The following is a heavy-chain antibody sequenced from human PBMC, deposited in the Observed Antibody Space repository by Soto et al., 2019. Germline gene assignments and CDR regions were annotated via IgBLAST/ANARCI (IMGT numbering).Heavy chain of an antibody. D-gene: IGHD3-22*01. V-gene: IGHV1-18*01. CDR1: GYTFTSYG. CDR2: ISAYNGNT. Sequence: GASVKVSCKASGYTFTSYGTSWVRQPPGQGLEWMGWISAYNGNTNYAQKLQGRVTMTTDTSTSTAYMELRSLRSDDTAVYYCARVGGIVVVPHFDYWGQGTLVTVSS. CDR3: ARVGGIVVVPHFDY. J-gene: IGHJ4*02.